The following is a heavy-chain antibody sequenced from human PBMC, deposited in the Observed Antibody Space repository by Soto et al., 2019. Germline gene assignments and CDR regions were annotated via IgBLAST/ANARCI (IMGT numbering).Heavy chain of an antibody. Sequence: ASVKVSCKASGYTFTGYYMHWVRQAPGQGLEWMGWINPNSGGTNYAQKFQGWVTMTRDTSISTAYMELSRLRSDDTAVYYCARDPSHCSGGSCHNWFDPWGQGTLVTAPQ. CDR2: INPNSGGT. CDR3: ARDPSHCSGGSCHNWFDP. J-gene: IGHJ5*02. D-gene: IGHD2-15*01. CDR1: GYTFTGYY. V-gene: IGHV1-2*04.